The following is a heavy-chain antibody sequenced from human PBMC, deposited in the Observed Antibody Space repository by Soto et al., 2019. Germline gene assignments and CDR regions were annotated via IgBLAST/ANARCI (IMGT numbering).Heavy chain of an antibody. J-gene: IGHJ4*02. CDR2: MSFDGNSK. CDR3: TRGRSMIANDDFEY. V-gene: IGHV3-30-3*01. CDR1: GFAVSSYS. Sequence: GGSLRLSCAASGFAVSSYSMHWVRQAPGKGLEWVAAMSFDGNSKYFADFVKGRFKISRDTSKNTWSLEMESLGVEDSALYHCTRGRSMIANDDFEYWGQGTKVTVSS. D-gene: IGHD2-21*01.